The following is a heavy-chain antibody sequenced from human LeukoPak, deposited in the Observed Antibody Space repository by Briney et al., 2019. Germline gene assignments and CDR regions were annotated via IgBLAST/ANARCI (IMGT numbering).Heavy chain of an antibody. CDR2: INPNDGDT. J-gene: IGHJ5*02. V-gene: IGHV1-2*02. Sequence: ASMKVSCTASRYTFTGYYMHWVRQAPGQGLEWMGWINPNDGDTNYAQKFRGRVTMTRDTSISTAYMELSRLRSDDTAVYFCARSVADSSGYYHWFDLWGQGTLVIVSS. CDR3: ARSVADSSGYYHWFDL. CDR1: RYTFTGYY. D-gene: IGHD3-22*01.